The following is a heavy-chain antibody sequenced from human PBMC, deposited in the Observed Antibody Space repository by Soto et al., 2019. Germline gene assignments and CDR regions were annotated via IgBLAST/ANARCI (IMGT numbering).Heavy chain of an antibody. CDR3: ASSILTGYYSY. CDR2: IYYSGST. J-gene: IGHJ4*02. V-gene: IGHV4-59*01. D-gene: IGHD3-9*01. CDR1: GGSISSYY. Sequence: SETLSLTCTVSGGSISSYYWSWIRQPPGKGLEWIGYIYYSGSTNYNPSLKSRVTISVDTSKNQFSLKLSSVTAADTAVYYCASSILTGYYSYWGQGXLVTVSS.